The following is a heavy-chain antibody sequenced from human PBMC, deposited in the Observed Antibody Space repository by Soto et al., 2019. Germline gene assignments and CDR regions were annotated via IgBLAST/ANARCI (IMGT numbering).Heavy chain of an antibody. CDR3: ATSDILTAYYFDY. J-gene: IGHJ4*02. Sequence: ASVKASCKVSGYTLTEVSMHWVRQAAGKGLEWMGGFDPEDGETIYAQKFQGRVTMTEDTSTDTAYMELSSLRYEDTAVYYCATSDILTAYYFDYWAQGPLVTVSS. CDR2: FDPEDGET. CDR1: GYTLTEVS. D-gene: IGHD3-9*01. V-gene: IGHV1-24*01.